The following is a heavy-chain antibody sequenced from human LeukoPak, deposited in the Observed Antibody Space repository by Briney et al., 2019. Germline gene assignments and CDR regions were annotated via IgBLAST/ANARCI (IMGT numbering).Heavy chain of an antibody. D-gene: IGHD3-22*01. V-gene: IGHV1-18*01. J-gene: IGHJ4*02. CDR3: ARSRDYYDSSGITNDY. CDR1: GYTFTSYG. Sequence: SVKVSCKTSGYTFTSYGISWVRQASGQGLEWMGWISAYNGNTNYAQKLQGRVTMTTDTSTSTAYMELRSLRSDDTAVYYCARSRDYYDSSGITNDYWGQGTLVTVSS. CDR2: ISAYNGNT.